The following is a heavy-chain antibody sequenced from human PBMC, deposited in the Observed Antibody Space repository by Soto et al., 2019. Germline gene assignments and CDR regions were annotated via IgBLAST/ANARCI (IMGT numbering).Heavy chain of an antibody. CDR3: TRTLRGYSYGPFDP. Sequence: SETLSRTCTVSGGSISSSSYYWGWIRQPPGKGLEWIGSIYYSGSTYYNPSLKSRVTISIDTSKNEFSLKVSSVTAADTAVYYCTRTLRGYSYGPFDPSGQGTLVTVSS. CDR2: IYYSGST. CDR1: GGSISSSSYY. V-gene: IGHV4-39*07. D-gene: IGHD5-18*01. J-gene: IGHJ5*02.